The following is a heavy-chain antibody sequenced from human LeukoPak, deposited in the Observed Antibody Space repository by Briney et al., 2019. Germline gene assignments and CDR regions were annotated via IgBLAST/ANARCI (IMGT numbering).Heavy chain of an antibody. CDR1: GGSASSGSYY. V-gene: IGHV4-61*01. CDR3: ARVPPGYCSSTSCYEWGRFDY. Sequence: SENLSLTCTVSGGSASSGSYYWSWIRQPPGKGLEWIGYIYYSGSTNYNPSLKSRVTISVDTSKNQFSLKLSSVTAADTAVYYCARVPPGYCSSTSCYEWGRFDYWGQGTLVTVSS. J-gene: IGHJ4*02. CDR2: IYYSGST. D-gene: IGHD2-2*01.